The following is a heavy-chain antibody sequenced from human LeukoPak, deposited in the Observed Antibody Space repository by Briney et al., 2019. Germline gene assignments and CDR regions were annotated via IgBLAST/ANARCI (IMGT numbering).Heavy chain of an antibody. D-gene: IGHD6-13*01. CDR2: IRYDGSNK. CDR3: AKDQVAAAGTWYFDY. CDR1: GFTFSSYG. Sequence: GGSLRLSCAASGFTFSSYGMHWVRQAPGKGLEWVAFIRYDGSNKYYADSVKGRFTISRDNSKNTLYLQMNSLRAEDTAVYYCAKDQVAAAGTWYFDYWGQGTLVTVSS. V-gene: IGHV3-30*02. J-gene: IGHJ4*02.